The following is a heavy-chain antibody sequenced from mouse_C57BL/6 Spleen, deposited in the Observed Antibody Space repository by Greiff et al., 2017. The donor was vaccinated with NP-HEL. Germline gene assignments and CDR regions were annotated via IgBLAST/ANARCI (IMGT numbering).Heavy chain of an antibody. J-gene: IGHJ4*01. CDR3: ARYYDDAMDY. CDR1: GYTFTSYW. Sequence: QVQLQQPGAELVKPGASVKLSCKASGYTFTSYWMHWVKQRPGQGLEWIGMIHPNSGSTNYNEKFKSKATLTVDKSSSTAYMQLSSLTSEDAAVYYCARYYDDAMDYWGQGTSVTVSS. CDR2: IHPNSGST. V-gene: IGHV1-64*01. D-gene: IGHD2-4*01.